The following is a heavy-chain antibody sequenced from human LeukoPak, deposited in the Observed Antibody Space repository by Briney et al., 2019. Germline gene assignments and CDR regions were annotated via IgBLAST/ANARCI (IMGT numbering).Heavy chain of an antibody. CDR3: AKDSSYSSGWYVY. V-gene: IGHV3-7*03. J-gene: IGHJ4*02. CDR1: GFTFSSYW. CDR2: IKQDGSEK. Sequence: GGSLRLSCAASGFTFSSYWMSWVRQAPGKGLEWVANIKQDGSEKHYVDSVKGRLTISRDNAKNLLYLQMNSLRAEDTALYYCAKDSSYSSGWYVYWGQGTLVTVSS. D-gene: IGHD6-19*01.